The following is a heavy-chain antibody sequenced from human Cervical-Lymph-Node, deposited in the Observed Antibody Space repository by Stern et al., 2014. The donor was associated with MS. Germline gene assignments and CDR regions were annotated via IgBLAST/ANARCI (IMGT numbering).Heavy chain of an antibody. D-gene: IGHD1-26*01. CDR2: IDHSGNT. CDR1: SGSIIGANSF. Sequence: QVQLQESGPGLVKPSETLSLTCTVSSGSIIGANSFWTWIRQHPGKGLEWIGAIDHSGNTYSNPSLRGRLTISADTFNNRLSLHLKSVTAADSATYFCAHVARGTLVHRMRGWFAPWGPGTQVIVSS. J-gene: IGHJ5*02. V-gene: IGHV4-31*03. CDR3: AHVARGTLVHRMRGWFAP.